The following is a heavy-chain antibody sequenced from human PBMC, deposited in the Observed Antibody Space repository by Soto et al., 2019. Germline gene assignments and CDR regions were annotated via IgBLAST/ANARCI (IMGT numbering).Heavy chain of an antibody. J-gene: IGHJ4*02. CDR2: ISGSGGST. CDR3: AKSRLSGGDCYSSHY. V-gene: IGHV3-23*01. D-gene: IGHD2-21*02. CDR1: GFTFSSYA. Sequence: GGSLRLSCAASGFTFSSYAMSWVRQAPGKGLEWVSAISGSGGSTYYADSVMVRFTIPRDNSKSTLYLQLNSLRAEDTAVYYCAKSRLSGGDCYSSHYWGQGTLVTVSS.